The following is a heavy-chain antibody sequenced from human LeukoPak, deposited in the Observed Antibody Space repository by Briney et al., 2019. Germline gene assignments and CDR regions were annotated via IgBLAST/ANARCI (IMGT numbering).Heavy chain of an antibody. D-gene: IGHD3-22*01. CDR2: IYYSGST. CDR1: GGSISSYY. CDR3: ASSLPYYDSSGHSPRYFDY. Sequence: SETLSLTCSVSGGSISSYYWGWIRQPPGKGLEWIGYIYYSGSTNYNPSLKSRVTIAVDTSKNQFSLKLSSVTAADTAVYYCASSLPYYDSSGHSPRYFDYWGQGTLVTVSS. V-gene: IGHV4-59*01. J-gene: IGHJ4*02.